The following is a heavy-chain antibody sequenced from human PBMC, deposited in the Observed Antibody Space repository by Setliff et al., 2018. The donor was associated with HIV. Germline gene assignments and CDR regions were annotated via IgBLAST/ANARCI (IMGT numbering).Heavy chain of an antibody. CDR3: ARGVDGVVAARAWFDP. CDR2: IYYSGST. D-gene: IGHD2-15*01. J-gene: IGHJ5*02. Sequence: PSETLSLTCTVSGGSISSGGYYWSWIRQHPGKGLEWIGYIYYSGSTYYNPSLKSRVTISVDTSKNQFSLKLSSVTAADTAVYYCARGVDGVVAARAWFDPWGQGTLVTVSS. V-gene: IGHV4-31*03. CDR1: GGSISSGGYY.